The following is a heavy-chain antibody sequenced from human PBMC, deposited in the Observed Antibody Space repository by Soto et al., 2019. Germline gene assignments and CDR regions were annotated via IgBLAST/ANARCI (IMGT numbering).Heavy chain of an antibody. CDR1: GYSFISHA. CDR2: LSANNGNT. J-gene: IGHJ4*02. D-gene: IGHD6-19*01. Sequence: GASLKVSCKASGYSFISHARSWVRQAPGQGLEWMGWLSANNGNTNYAQKLQGRVTMTTDTSTSTAYMELRSLRSDDTSVYYCAPYGSCWHYFDCWGQGTQVNVSS. V-gene: IGHV1-18*01. CDR3: APYGSCWHYFDC.